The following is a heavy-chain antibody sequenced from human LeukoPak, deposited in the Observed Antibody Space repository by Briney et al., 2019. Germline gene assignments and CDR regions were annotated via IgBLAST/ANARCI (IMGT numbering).Heavy chain of an antibody. CDR1: GGSISTSSYY. CDR3: ARGKKTGTTTKWDAFDI. D-gene: IGHD1-1*01. V-gene: IGHV4-39*07. Sequence: SETLSLTCTVSGGSISTSSYYWGWVRQPPGKGLEWIGNIFYSGSTYYSPSLKSRVTISLDTSRNQFSLKLNSVTAADTAVYYCARGKKTGTTTKWDAFDIWGQGTMVTVSS. CDR2: IFYSGST. J-gene: IGHJ3*02.